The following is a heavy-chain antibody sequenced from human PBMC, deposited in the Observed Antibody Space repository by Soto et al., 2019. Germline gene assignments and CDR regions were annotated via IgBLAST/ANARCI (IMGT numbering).Heavy chain of an antibody. CDR3: ARRLYGDYDY. D-gene: IGHD4-17*01. Sequence: QAQLVQSGAEVKEPGASVKVSCKASGYSFTTSGITWVRQAPGQGLEWMGWISTYNGNTNYAQKLQDRVTLTKDTSTSTAYMELRSLRSDDTAVYYCARRLYGDYDYWGQGTLVTVSS. V-gene: IGHV1-18*01. CDR2: ISTYNGNT. J-gene: IGHJ4*02. CDR1: GYSFTTSG.